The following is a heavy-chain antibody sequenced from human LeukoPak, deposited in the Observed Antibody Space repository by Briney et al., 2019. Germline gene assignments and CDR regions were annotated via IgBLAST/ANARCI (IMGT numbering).Heavy chain of an antibody. D-gene: IGHD3-16*01. CDR1: GGTFSSYA. V-gene: IGHV1-69*05. CDR3: ARGVITFGGPQSKGSYFDY. CDR2: IIPIFGTA. Sequence: SVKVSCKASGGTFSSYAISWVRQAPGQGLEWMGGIIPIFGTANYAQKFQGRVTITTDESTSTAYMELSSLRSEDTAVYYCARGVITFGGPQSKGSYFDYWGQGTLVTVSS. J-gene: IGHJ4*02.